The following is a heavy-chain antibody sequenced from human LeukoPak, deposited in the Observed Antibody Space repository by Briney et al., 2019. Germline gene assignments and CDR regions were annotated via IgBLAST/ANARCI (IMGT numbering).Heavy chain of an antibody. CDR2: ITSDGSPT. CDR1: GFSLTTYE. V-gene: IGHV3-48*03. J-gene: IGHJ3*01. Sequence: GGSLRLSCAASGFSLTTYEMTWVRQAPGKGLEWVSFITSDGSPTFYADSVKGRFTIFRDTAKNSLYLQMNNLRGEDTAIYYCSRDISSSTRAFDVRGQGTMVTVSS. CDR3: SRDISSSTRAFDV. D-gene: IGHD2-15*01.